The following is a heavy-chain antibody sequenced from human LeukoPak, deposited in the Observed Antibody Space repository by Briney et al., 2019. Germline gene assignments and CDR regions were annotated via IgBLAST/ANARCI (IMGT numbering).Heavy chain of an antibody. CDR3: ARDSRGTTFDY. J-gene: IGHJ4*02. CDR1: GFTVSSNY. CDR2: IYSGGST. V-gene: IGHV3-66*01. D-gene: IGHD3-16*01. Sequence: PGGSLRLSCAASGFTVSSNYMSWVRQAPGKGLEWVSVIYSGGSTYYADSVKGRFTISRDSSKNTLYLQMNSLRAEDTAVYYCARDSRGTTFDYWGQGTLVTVSS.